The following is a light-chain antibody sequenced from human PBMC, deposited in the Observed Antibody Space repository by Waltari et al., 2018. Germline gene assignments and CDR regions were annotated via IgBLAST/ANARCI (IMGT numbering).Light chain of an antibody. V-gene: IGKV2-30*01. CDR3: MQGIHRPWT. J-gene: IGKJ1*01. CDR1: QSPVSSDGNTY. CDR2: KVS. Sequence: DVVMTQSPLSLPVTLGQPASIPCRSSQSPVSSDGNTYLNWFQQRSGQSPRRLIYKVSNRDSGVPDRFSGSGSGTDFTLRISRVEAEDVGVYYCMQGIHRPWTFGPGTKVEIK.